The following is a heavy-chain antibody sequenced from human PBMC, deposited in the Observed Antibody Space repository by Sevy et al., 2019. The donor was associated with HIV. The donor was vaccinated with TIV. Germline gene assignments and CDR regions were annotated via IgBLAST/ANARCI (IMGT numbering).Heavy chain of an antibody. CDR1: GFTFSSYA. Sequence: GGSLRLSCAASGFTFSSYAMTWVRQAPGKGLEWVSSISGSDGSTYHADSVKGRFTISRDNSKNTLYLQMNSLRAEDTAVYSCAKFPFYYILAGYPLSYFDRWGQGTLVTVSS. J-gene: IGHJ4*02. D-gene: IGHD3-9*01. V-gene: IGHV3-23*01. CDR3: AKFPFYYILAGYPLSYFDR. CDR2: ISGSDGST.